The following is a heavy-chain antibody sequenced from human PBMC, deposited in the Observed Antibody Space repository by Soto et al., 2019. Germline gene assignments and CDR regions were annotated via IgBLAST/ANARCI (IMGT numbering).Heavy chain of an antibody. CDR2: INPSGGST. V-gene: IGHV1-46*01. Sequence: ASVKVSCKASGYTFTSYYMHWVRQAPGQGLEWMGIINPSGGSTSYAQKFQGRVTMTRDTSTSTVYMELSSLRSEDTAVYYCAGPLKLRGYSGYDLVAWLAPWGQGPLVTVSS. J-gene: IGHJ5*02. CDR3: AGPLKLRGYSGYDLVAWLAP. CDR1: GYTFTSYY. D-gene: IGHD5-12*01.